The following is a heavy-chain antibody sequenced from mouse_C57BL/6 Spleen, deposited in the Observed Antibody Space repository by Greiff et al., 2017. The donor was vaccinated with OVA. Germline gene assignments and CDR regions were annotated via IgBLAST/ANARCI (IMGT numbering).Heavy chain of an antibody. CDR3: AIELGRGPMDY. Sequence: VQLQQPGAELVRPGSSVKLSCKASGYTFTSYWMDWVKQRPGQGLEWIGNIYPSDSETHYNQKFKDKATLTVDKSSSTAYMQLSSLTSEDSAVYYCAIELGRGPMDYWGQGTSVTVSS. CDR1: GYTFTSYW. V-gene: IGHV1-61*01. J-gene: IGHJ4*01. CDR2: IYPSDSET. D-gene: IGHD4-1*01.